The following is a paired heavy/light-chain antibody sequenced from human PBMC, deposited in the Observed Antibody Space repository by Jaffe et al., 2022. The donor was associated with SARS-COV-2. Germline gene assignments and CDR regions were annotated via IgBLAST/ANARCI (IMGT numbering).Light chain of an antibody. Sequence: EIVLTQSPGTLSLSPGERGTLSCRASENVRSSFLAWYQQKPGQAPRLLIYGASSRATGIPDRFSGSGSGRDFTLSISRPEPEDFAVYFCQQYGNSPLTFGGGTKVEIK. CDR1: ENVRSSF. CDR3: QQYGNSPLT. V-gene: IGKV3-20*01. CDR2: GAS. J-gene: IGKJ4*01.
Heavy chain of an antibody. CDR2: IHYSGSS. CDR1: GASISSSY. J-gene: IGHJ4*02. Sequence: QVQLQESGPGLVKPSETLSLTCTVSGASISSSYWSWIRQPPGKGLEWLGYIHYSGSSDYNPSLKSRVTLSVDTSKSQFSLKLTSVTAADTAVYYCARHLRSGSSSDFDYWGQGILVTVSS. CDR3: ARHLRSGSSSDFDY. D-gene: IGHD6-6*01. V-gene: IGHV4-59*08.